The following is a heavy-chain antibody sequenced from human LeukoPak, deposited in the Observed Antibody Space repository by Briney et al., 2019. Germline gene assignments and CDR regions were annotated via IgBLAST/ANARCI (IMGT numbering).Heavy chain of an antibody. J-gene: IGHJ5*02. V-gene: IGHV3-21*01. CDR1: GFTFSSYS. CDR3: AREGSTSDSSFDP. D-gene: IGHD2-2*01. CDR2: ISSSSSYI. Sequence: GGSLRLSYAASGFTFSSYSMNWVRQAPGKGLEWVSSISSSSSYIYYADSVKGRFTISRDNAKNSLYLQMNSLRAEDTAVYYCAREGSTSDSSFDPWGQGTLVTVSS.